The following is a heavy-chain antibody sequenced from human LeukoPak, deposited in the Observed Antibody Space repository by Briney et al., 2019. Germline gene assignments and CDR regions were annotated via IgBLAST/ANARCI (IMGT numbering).Heavy chain of an antibody. D-gene: IGHD3-10*01. CDR1: GFTFSSYA. V-gene: IGHV3-23*01. CDR2: ISGSGGST. CDR3: AKEPMVRGVINYFDY. Sequence: GGSLRLSCAASGFTFSSYAMSWVRQAPGKGLEWVSAISGSGGSTYYTDSVKGRFTISRDNSKNTLYLQMNSLRAEDTAVYYCAKEPMVRGVINYFDYWGQGTLVTVSS. J-gene: IGHJ4*02.